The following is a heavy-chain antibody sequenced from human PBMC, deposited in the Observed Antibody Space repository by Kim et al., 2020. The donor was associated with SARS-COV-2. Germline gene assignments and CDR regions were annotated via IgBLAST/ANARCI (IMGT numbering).Heavy chain of an antibody. CDR3: AKSGSSSRMDY. CDR2: ISYDGSNK. J-gene: IGHJ4*02. Sequence: GGSLRLSCAASGFTFSSYGMHWVRQAPGKGLEWVAVISYDGSNKYYADSVKGRFTISRDNSKNTLYLQMNSLRAEDTAVYYCAKSGSSSRMDYWGQGTLVTDSS. V-gene: IGHV3-30*18. CDR1: GFTFSSYG. D-gene: IGHD6-13*01.